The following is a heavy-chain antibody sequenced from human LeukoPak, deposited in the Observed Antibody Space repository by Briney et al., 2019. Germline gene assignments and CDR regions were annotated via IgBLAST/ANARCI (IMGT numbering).Heavy chain of an antibody. V-gene: IGHV3-30*04. CDR1: GFTFSSYA. D-gene: IGHD1-1*01. CDR2: ISYDGSNK. CDR3: ARGGRTGTKSIDY. Sequence: GGSLRLSCAASGFTFSSYAMPWVRQAPGKGLEWVAVISYDGSNKYYADSVKGRFTISRDNSKNTLYLQMNSLRAEDTAVYYCARGGRTGTKSIDYWGQGTLVTVSS. J-gene: IGHJ4*02.